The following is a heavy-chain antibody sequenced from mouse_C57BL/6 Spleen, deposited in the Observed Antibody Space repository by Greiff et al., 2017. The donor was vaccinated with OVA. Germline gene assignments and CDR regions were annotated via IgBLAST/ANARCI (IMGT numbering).Heavy chain of an antibody. CDR2: ISYDGSN. V-gene: IGHV3-6*01. Sequence: EVQLVESGPGLVKPSQSLSLTCSVTGYSITSGYSWNWIRQFPGNKLEWMGYISYDGSNNYNPSLKNRISITRDTSKNQFFLKLNSVTTEDTATYYCARFYGSRWYFDVWGTGTTVTVSS. CDR3: ARFYGSRWYFDV. CDR1: GYSITSGYS. D-gene: IGHD1-1*01. J-gene: IGHJ1*03.